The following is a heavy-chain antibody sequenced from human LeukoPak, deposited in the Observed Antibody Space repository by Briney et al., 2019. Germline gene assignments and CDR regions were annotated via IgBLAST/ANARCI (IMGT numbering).Heavy chain of an antibody. CDR3: AKDNSGALWFGASTYYYYGMDV. V-gene: IGHV3-30*18. CDR1: GFTFSSYG. J-gene: IGHJ6*02. Sequence: GRSLRLSCAASGFTFSSYGMHWVRQAPGKGLEWVAVISYDGSNKYYADSVKGRFTISRDNSKNTLYLQMNSLRAEDTAVYYCAKDNSGALWFGASTYYYYGMDVWGQGTTVTVSS. CDR2: ISYDGSNK. D-gene: IGHD3-10*01.